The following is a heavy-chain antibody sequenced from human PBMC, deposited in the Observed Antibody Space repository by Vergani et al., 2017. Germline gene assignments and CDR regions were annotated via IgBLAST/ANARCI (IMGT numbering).Heavy chain of an antibody. CDR3: ARHRGSGGFFPSSYFYGLDV. V-gene: IGHV4-38-2*01. Sequence: QVQLQESGPGLVKPSETLTLTCDVSDSSIMTNPYWGWFRQSPGKGLEWIVCIHHSGDTHYHSSLKSRVSISIRSSSKFSLSLTSVTAADTAIYYCARHRGSGGFFPSSYFYGLDVWGDGTTVTVSS. J-gene: IGHJ6*04. CDR2: IHHSGDT. D-gene: IGHD3-10*01. CDR1: DSSIMTNPY.